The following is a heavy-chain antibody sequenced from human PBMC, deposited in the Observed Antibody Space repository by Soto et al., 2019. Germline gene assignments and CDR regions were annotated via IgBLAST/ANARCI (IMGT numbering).Heavy chain of an antibody. CDR2: ISAYNGNT. Sequence: QVQLVQSGAEVKKPGASVKVSCKASGYTFTSYGISWVRQAPGQGLEWMGWISAYNGNTNYAQKLQGRVTMTTDTATGTAYMGLRRLRSGDPAVYYGAGEGGELLGGDYYFDYWGQGTLVTVSS. J-gene: IGHJ4*02. V-gene: IGHV1-18*01. CDR1: GYTFTSYG. CDR3: AGEGGELLGGDYYFDY. D-gene: IGHD1-26*01.